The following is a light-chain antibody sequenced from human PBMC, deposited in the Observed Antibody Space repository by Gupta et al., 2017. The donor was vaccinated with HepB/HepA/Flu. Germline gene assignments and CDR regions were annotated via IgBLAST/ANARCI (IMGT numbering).Light chain of an antibody. V-gene: IGKV1-5*03. CDR1: QSISSW. Sequence: DIQMTQSPSTLSASVGDRVTITCRASQSISSWLAWYQQKPGKAPNLLIYKASSLESGVPSRFSGSGSGTEFTLTISRLQPDDFATYYCQQYNSYPHTFGQGTKLEIK. CDR3: QQYNSYPHT. CDR2: KAS. J-gene: IGKJ2*01.